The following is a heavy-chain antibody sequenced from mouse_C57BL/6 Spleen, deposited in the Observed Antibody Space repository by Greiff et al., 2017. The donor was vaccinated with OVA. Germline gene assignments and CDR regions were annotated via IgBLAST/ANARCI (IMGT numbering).Heavy chain of an antibody. CDR3: TTLITTVVASYYAMDY. CDR1: GFNIKDDY. J-gene: IGHJ4*01. Sequence: LVESGAELVRPGASVKLSCTASGFNIKDDYMHWVKQRPEQGLEWIGWIDPENGDTEYASKFQGKATITADTSSNTAYLQLSSLTSEDTAVYYCTTLITTVVASYYAMDYWGQGTSVTVSS. V-gene: IGHV14-4*01. D-gene: IGHD1-1*01. CDR2: IDPENGDT.